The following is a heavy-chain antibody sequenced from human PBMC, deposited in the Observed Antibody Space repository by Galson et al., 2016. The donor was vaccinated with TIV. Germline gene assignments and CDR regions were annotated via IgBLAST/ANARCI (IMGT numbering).Heavy chain of an antibody. V-gene: IGHV3-53*01. J-gene: IGHJ4*02. Sequence: SLRLSCAASGFSVTTYYISWVRPAPGRGLEWVSVLYVGGTTYYTDSVKGRFTISRDNSKNTLYLQMDDLRAEDTAIYYCARAGGSNWNFFDYWGQGTLVTVSS. CDR3: ARAGGSNWNFFDY. CDR2: LYVGGTT. D-gene: IGHD1-7*01. CDR1: GFSVTTYY.